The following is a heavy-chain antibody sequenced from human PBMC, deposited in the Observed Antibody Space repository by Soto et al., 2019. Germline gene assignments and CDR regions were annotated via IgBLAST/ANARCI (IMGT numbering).Heavy chain of an antibody. V-gene: IGHV3-48*02. CDR2: ISSSSSTI. J-gene: IGHJ6*02. CDR1: GFTFSSYS. Sequence: EVQLVESGGGLVQPGGSLRLSCAASGFTFSSYSMNWVRQAPGKGLEWVSYISSSSSTIYYADSVKGRFTISRDNAKNSLYLQMNILRDGDTAVYYCARVGIDQQLTPLYYYYGMDVCGQGTTVNVSS. CDR3: ARVGIDQQLTPLYYYYGMDV. D-gene: IGHD6-13*01.